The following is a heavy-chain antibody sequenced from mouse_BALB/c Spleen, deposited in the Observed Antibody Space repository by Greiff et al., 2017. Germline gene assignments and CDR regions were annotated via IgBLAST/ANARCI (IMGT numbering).Heavy chain of an antibody. V-gene: IGHV5-6-3*01. CDR2: INSNGGST. D-gene: IGHD2-14*01. Sequence: EVQLQESGGGLVQPGGSLKLSCAASGFTFSSYGMSWVRQTPDKRLELVATINSNGGSTYYPDSVKGRFTISRDNAKNTLYLQMSSLKSEDTAMYYCARAYYRYDGGFDYWGQGTTLTVSS. J-gene: IGHJ2*01. CDR1: GFTFSSYG. CDR3: ARAYYRYDGGFDY.